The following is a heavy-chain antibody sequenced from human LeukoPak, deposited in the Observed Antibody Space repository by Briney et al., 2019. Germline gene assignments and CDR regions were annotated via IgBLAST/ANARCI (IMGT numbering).Heavy chain of an antibody. CDR3: ARHPPARPPRDYDILTGYYPNWFDP. J-gene: IGHJ5*02. CDR2: INHSGNT. D-gene: IGHD3-9*01. CDR1: GESFCTYY. V-gene: IGHV4-34*01. Sequence: SETLSLTCAVYGESFCTYYWSWIRQPPGKGLEWIGEINHSGNTNYNPSLKSRVTISVDTSKNQFSLKLSSVTAADTAVYYCARHPPARPPRDYDILTGYYPNWFDPWGQGTLVTVSS.